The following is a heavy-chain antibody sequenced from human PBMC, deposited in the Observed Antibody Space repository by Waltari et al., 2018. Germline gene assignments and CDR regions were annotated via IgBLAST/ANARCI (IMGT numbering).Heavy chain of an antibody. CDR2: IYYSGST. V-gene: IGHV4-59*11. J-gene: IGHJ6*02. Sequence: QVQLQESGPGLVKPSETLSLTCTVSGGSISSHYWSWIRQPPGKGLEWIGYIYYSGSTNYNPSLKSRVTISVDTSKNQFSLKLSSVTAADTAVYYCARLNRDFWSGWGGVDVWGQGTTVTVSS. D-gene: IGHD3-3*01. CDR3: ARLNRDFWSGWGGVDV. CDR1: GGSISSHY.